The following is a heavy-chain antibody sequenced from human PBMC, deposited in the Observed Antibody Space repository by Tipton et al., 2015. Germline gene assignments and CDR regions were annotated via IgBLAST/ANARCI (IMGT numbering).Heavy chain of an antibody. Sequence: SLRLSCAASGFTFGDYGMHWVRQAPGKGLEWVSGINWIGDSTGYADSVKGRFTISRDNAKNSLYLKMNSLRAEDTALYYCARNLVYCSGGICLSGDSYCVTDVWGGRPSVPVSP. CDR2: INWIGDST. D-gene: IGHD2-15*01. J-gene: IGHJ6*04. CDR1: GFTFGDYG. CDR3: ARNLVYCSGGICLSGDSYCVTDV. V-gene: IGHV3-20*04.